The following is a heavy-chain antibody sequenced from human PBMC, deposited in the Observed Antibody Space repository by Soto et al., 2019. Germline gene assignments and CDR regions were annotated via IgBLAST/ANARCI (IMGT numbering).Heavy chain of an antibody. J-gene: IGHJ5*02. V-gene: IGHV4-28*01. CDR2: IYYSGST. CDR1: GYSISSSNW. D-gene: IGHD6-13*01. Sequence: SETLSLTCAVSGYSISSSNWWGWIRQPPGKGLEWIGYIYYSGSTYYNPSLKSRVTMSVDTSKNQFSLKLSSVTAVDTAVYYCARNGAAAGMWAGIDPWGQGTLVTVSS. CDR3: ARNGAAAGMWAGIDP.